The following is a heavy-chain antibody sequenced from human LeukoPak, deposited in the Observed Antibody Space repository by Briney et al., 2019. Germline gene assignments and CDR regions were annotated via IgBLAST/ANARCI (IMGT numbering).Heavy chain of an antibody. CDR1: GAPRPYSGPYY. Sequence: SETLTLTCTVSGAPRPYSGPYYWSWIRQPAGKRLEYIGSVYSSGKTYYNPSLQTRVTVSLDRSRNQFSLNLYSSTAADTAVYYCARGISTTLSHSRFDPWGQGTLVTVSS. CDR3: ARGISTTLSHSRFDP. J-gene: IGHJ5*02. D-gene: IGHD1-1*01. V-gene: IGHV4-39*07. CDR2: VYSSGKT.